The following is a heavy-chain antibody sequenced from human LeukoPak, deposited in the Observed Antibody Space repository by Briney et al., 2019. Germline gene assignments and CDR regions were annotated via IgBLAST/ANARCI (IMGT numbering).Heavy chain of an antibody. V-gene: IGHV7-4-1*02. CDR3: ARGGSSSRIFYYGMDV. CDR2: INTNTGNP. D-gene: IGHD6-13*01. J-gene: IGHJ6*02. CDR1: GYTFTSYA. Sequence: ASVKVSCKASGYTFTSYAMNWVRQAPGQGLEWMGWINTNTGNPTYAQGFTGRFVFSLDTSVSTAYLQISSLKAEDTAVYYCARGGSSSRIFYYGMDVWGQGTTVTVSS.